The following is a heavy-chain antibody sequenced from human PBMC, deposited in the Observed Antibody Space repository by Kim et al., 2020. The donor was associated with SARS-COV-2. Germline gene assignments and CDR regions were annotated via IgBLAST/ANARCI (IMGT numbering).Heavy chain of an antibody. V-gene: IGHV3-49*02. J-gene: IGHJ4*02. Sequence: GKTEHAGSVKGRFTISRDDFKSIAYLQMNSLKTEDTAVYYCTRLDYNYFGYWGQGTLVTVSS. CDR2: GKT. D-gene: IGHD4-4*01. CDR3: TRLDYNYFGY.